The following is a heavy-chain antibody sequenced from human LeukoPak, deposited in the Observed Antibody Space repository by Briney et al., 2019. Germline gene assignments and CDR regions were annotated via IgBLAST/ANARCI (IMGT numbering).Heavy chain of an antibody. CDR1: GFTFSNYG. V-gene: IGHV3-33*06. CDR3: AKGSSTSCYAANDY. J-gene: IGHJ4*02. Sequence: GGSLRLSCAASGFTFSNYGMHWVRQAPGKGLEWVAVIWYDGSNKYYADSVKGRFTISRDNSKNTLYLQMNSLRAEDTAIYYCAKGSSTSCYAANDYWGQGTLVTVSS. D-gene: IGHD2-2*01. CDR2: IWYDGSNK.